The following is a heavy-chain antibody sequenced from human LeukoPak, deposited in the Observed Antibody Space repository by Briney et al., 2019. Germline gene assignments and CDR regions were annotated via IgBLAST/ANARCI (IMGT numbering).Heavy chain of an antibody. J-gene: IGHJ3*02. D-gene: IGHD3-22*01. CDR2: IYTSGST. V-gene: IGHV4-4*07. CDR3: ARDISMINEFGAFDI. CDR1: GGSITIYY. Sequence: PSETLSLTCTVSGGSITIYYWSWIRQPAGKGLEWIGRIYTSGSTNYNPSLKSRVTMSVDTSKNQFSLQLNSVTPEDTAVYYCARDISMINEFGAFDIWGQGTMVTVSS.